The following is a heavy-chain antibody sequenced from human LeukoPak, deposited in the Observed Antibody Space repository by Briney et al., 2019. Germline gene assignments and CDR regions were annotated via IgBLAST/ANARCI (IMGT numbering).Heavy chain of an antibody. CDR2: ISGSGGST. Sequence: GRSLRLSCAASGFTFSSYAMSWVRQAPGKGLEWVSAISGSGGSTYYADSVKGRFTISRDNSKNTLYLQMNSLRAEDTAVYYCAKEGITMVRGVIILYGDLFDYWGQGTLVTVSS. CDR1: GFTFSSYA. J-gene: IGHJ4*02. D-gene: IGHD3-10*01. CDR3: AKEGITMVRGVIILYGDLFDY. V-gene: IGHV3-23*01.